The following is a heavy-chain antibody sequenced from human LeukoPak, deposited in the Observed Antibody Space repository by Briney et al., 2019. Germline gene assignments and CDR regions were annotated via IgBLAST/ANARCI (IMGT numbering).Heavy chain of an antibody. CDR3: ARSRSSSWYGYYYYMDV. CDR1: GGSISSSSYY. J-gene: IGHJ6*03. V-gene: IGHV4-39*07. CDR2: IYYSGST. D-gene: IGHD6-13*01. Sequence: SETLSLTCTVSGGSISSSSYYWGWIRQPPGKGLEWIGSIYYSGSTYHNPSLKSRVTTSIDTSKNQFSLKLSSVTAADTAVYYCARSRSSSWYGYYYYMDVWGKGTTVTVSS.